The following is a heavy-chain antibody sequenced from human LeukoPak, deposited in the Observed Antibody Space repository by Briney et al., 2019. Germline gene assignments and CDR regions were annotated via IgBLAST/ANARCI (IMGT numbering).Heavy chain of an antibody. V-gene: IGHV1-69*04. CDR2: IIPILGIA. D-gene: IGHD3-22*01. CDR1: GGTFSSYA. CDR3: ASGRYYYDTSGYYRGTTDY. J-gene: IGHJ4*02. Sequence: ASVKVSCKASGGTFSSYAISWVRQAPGQGLEWMGRIIPILGIANYAQKFQGRVTITADTSTSTAYMELSSLKSEDTAVYYCASGRYYYDTSGYYRGTTDYWGQGTLVIVSS.